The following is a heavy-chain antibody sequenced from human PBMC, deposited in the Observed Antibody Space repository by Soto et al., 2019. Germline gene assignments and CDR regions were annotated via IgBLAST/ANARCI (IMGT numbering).Heavy chain of an antibody. CDR1: GFTFSTYG. Sequence: ESGGGVVQPGRSLRLSCAASGFTFSTYGMHWVRQAPGKGLEWVAVIYSDGSDEYYADSVRGRFDISRDNSKNTLYLQMNSLGAEDTAVYYCARNTGSGWANFDYWGQGTLVTVSS. CDR2: IYSDGSDE. CDR3: ARNTGSGWANFDY. V-gene: IGHV3-33*01. D-gene: IGHD6-19*01. J-gene: IGHJ4*02.